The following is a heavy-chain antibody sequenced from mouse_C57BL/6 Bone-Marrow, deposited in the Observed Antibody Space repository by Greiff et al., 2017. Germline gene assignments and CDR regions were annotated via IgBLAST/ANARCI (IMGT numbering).Heavy chain of an antibody. J-gene: IGHJ1*03. D-gene: IGHD1-1*01. CDR1: GYTFTSYW. Sequence: VQLQQPGAELVKPGASVKLSCKASGYTFTSYWMHWVKQRPGQGLEWIGMIHPNSGSTNYNEKFKSKATLTVDKSSSTAYMQLSSLTSEDSAVYYCARLYGSSYDFDVWGTGTTVTVSS. V-gene: IGHV1-64*01. CDR2: IHPNSGST. CDR3: ARLYGSSYDFDV.